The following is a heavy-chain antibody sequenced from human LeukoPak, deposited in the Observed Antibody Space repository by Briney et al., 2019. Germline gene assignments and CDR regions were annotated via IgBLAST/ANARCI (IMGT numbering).Heavy chain of an antibody. CDR1: GFTFSSYG. CDR3: ADLGSGYYNSI. J-gene: IGHJ3*02. CDR2: ISYDGSNK. D-gene: IGHD3-3*01. V-gene: IGHV3-30*03. Sequence: GGSLRLSCAASGFTFSSYGMHWVRQAPGKGLEWVAVISYDGSNKYYADSVKGRFTISRDNSKNTLYLQMNSLRAEDTAVYYCADLGSGYYNSIWGQGTMVTVSP.